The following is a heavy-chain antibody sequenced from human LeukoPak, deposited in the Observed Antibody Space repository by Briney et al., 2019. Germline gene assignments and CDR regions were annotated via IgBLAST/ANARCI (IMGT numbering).Heavy chain of an antibody. J-gene: IGHJ5*02. CDR1: GGSISSFY. V-gene: IGHV4-59*01. Sequence: PSETLSLTCTASGGSISSFYWSWIRQPPGKGLEWIASMYYSGSINYNPSLKSRVTISVDTSKNQFSLKLSSVTAADTAVYYCAREWAAAGTNWFDPWGQGTLVTVSS. D-gene: IGHD6-13*01. CDR2: MYYSGSI. CDR3: AREWAAAGTNWFDP.